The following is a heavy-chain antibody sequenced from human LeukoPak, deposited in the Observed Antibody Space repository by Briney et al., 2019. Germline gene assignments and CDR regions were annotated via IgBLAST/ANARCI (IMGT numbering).Heavy chain of an antibody. Sequence: GESLKISCAASGFTFSNYAMNWVRQAPGRGLEWVSAINPSGDSTYYADSVKGRFTISRDNSKNTLYLQMNSLRAEDTAVYFCAKAGSHSYFDYWGQGTLVTVSA. V-gene: IGHV3-23*01. J-gene: IGHJ4*02. CDR2: INPSGDST. D-gene: IGHD1-26*01. CDR3: AKAGSHSYFDY. CDR1: GFTFSNYA.